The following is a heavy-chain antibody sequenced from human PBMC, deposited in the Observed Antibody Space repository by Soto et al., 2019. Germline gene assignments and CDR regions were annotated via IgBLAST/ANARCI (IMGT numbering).Heavy chain of an antibody. CDR3: ARDPVLRYFDWLPLCGMDV. V-gene: IGHV1-18*04. D-gene: IGHD3-9*01. J-gene: IGHJ6*02. Sequence: QVQLVQSGAEVKKPGASVKVSCKASGYTFTSYGISWVRQAPGQGLEWMGWISAYNGNTNYAQKLQGRVTMTTDTSTRTAYMELRSLRSDDTAVYYCARDPVLRYFDWLPLCGMDVWGQGTTVTVSS. CDR2: ISAYNGNT. CDR1: GYTFTSYG.